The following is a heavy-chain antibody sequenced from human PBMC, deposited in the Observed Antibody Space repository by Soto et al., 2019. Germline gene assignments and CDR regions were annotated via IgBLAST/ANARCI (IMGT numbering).Heavy chain of an antibody. Sequence: EVQLVQSGGGLVQPGGSLRLSCTPSGFTLSYWMSWVRQAPGKGLEWVANIKEEGREIHYVDSVKGRFTISRDTAKYSLYLEMNRLRVEDTAVYYCASPRAVTSGGDRWGPGSLVTVYS. CDR1: GFTLSYW. D-gene: IGHD4-17*01. J-gene: IGHJ5*02. V-gene: IGHV3-7*01. CDR2: IKEEGREI. CDR3: ASPRAVTSGGDR.